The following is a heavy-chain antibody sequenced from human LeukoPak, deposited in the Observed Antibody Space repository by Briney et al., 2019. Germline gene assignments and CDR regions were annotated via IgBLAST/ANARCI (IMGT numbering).Heavy chain of an antibody. Sequence: GGSLRLSCAASRFTFSSYAMTWVRQAPGKGLEWVSSISGSGGSTSYADSVKGRFTISRDNSKNTLYLQMNSLRAEDTAVYYCAKAGITMVRGVIVDWFDPWGQGTLVTVSS. D-gene: IGHD3-10*01. CDR2: ISGSGGST. CDR3: AKAGITMVRGVIVDWFDP. V-gene: IGHV3-23*01. J-gene: IGHJ5*02. CDR1: RFTFSSYA.